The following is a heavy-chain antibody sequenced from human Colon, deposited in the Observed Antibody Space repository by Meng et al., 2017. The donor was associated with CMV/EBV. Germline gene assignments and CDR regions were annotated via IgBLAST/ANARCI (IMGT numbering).Heavy chain of an antibody. V-gene: IGHV3-74*03. Sequence: GFSFTNYWLHWGRQAPGKGLVWGARISSDGYSLTYADSVKGRFTISRDNAKSTVYLQMNSLRAEDTAVYYCVKDLRGSHSLYYFDSWGQGTLVTVSS. J-gene: IGHJ4*02. CDR1: GFSFTNYW. CDR2: ISSDGYSL. CDR3: VKDLRGSHSLYYFDS. D-gene: IGHD5/OR15-5a*01.